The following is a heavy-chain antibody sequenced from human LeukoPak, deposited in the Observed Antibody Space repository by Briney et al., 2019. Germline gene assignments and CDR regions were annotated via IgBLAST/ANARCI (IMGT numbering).Heavy chain of an antibody. CDR3: ASMIYYGSGRGVFDI. Sequence: GGSLRLSCAASGFTFSSYAMHWVRQAPGKGLEWVAVISYDGSNKYYADSVKGRFTISRDNSKNTLYLQMNSLRAEDTAVYYCASMIYYGSGRGVFDIWGQGTMVTVSS. D-gene: IGHD3-10*01. V-gene: IGHV3-30*04. CDR1: GFTFSSYA. J-gene: IGHJ3*02. CDR2: ISYDGSNK.